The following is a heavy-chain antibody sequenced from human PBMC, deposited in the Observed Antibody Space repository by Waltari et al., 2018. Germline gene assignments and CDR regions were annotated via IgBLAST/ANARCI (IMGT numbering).Heavy chain of an antibody. V-gene: IGHV1-69-2*01. CDR1: GYTFSDYY. J-gene: IGHJ3*01. CDR3: ATALGDSSAASRPFDF. CDR2: VDPEDGET. D-gene: IGHD6-19*01. Sequence: EVQLLQSGAELKEPGTTVRISCKVSGYTFSDYYIHWVQQAPGKGLRWMGLVDPEDGETIYADNFKGRVSISADTSTDTAFMELSILRAEDTAVFYCATALGDSSAASRPFDFWGQGTMITVSS.